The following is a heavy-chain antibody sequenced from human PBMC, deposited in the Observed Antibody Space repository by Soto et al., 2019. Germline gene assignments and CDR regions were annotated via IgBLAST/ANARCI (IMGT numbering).Heavy chain of an antibody. Sequence: SETLCLTCTVSGGSISSYYWTWIRQPPGRGLEWIGDVYYSGNTNSNPSLKSRVTISVDTSRSQFSLELKSVTTADTAVYYCARALSFHDVLTGRGWVFYFDYWGQGALVTVSS. CDR2: VYYSGNT. CDR3: ARALSFHDVLTGRGWVFYFDY. J-gene: IGHJ4*02. CDR1: GGSISSYY. D-gene: IGHD3-9*01. V-gene: IGHV4-59*01.